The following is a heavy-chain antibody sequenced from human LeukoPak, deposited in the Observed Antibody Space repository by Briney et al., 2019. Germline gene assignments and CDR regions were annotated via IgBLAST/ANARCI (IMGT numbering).Heavy chain of an antibody. Sequence: PGESLRLSCIGSGMNNYWMTWVRQAPGKGLESVANINKDGSEKYYLDSVKGRITISRDNIKNSVFLQINSLRAEDTGIYYCATDLNWVSHWGQGTQVTVSS. CDR2: INKDGSEK. V-gene: IGHV3-7*01. CDR1: GMNNYW. D-gene: IGHD3-16*01. J-gene: IGHJ4*02. CDR3: ATDLNWVSH.